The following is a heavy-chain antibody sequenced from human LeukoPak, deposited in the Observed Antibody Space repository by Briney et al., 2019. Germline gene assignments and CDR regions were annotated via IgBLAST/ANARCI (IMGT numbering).Heavy chain of an antibody. J-gene: IGHJ6*02. CDR3: ARDRAYYYGSGSLYYYYGMDV. V-gene: IGHV1-2*04. CDR1: GYTLTELS. D-gene: IGHD3-10*01. CDR2: INPNSGGT. Sequence: ASVKVSRKVSGYTLTELSMHWVRQAPGQGLEWMGWINPNSGGTNYAQKFQGWVTMTRDTSISTACMELSRLRSDDTAVYYCARDRAYYYGSGSLYYYYGMDVWGQGTTVTVSS.